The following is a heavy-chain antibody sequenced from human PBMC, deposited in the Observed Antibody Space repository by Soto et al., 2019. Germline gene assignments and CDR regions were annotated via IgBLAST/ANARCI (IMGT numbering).Heavy chain of an antibody. D-gene: IGHD6-19*01. CDR3: ARELGSSGWPFDL. CDR2: VHYNGNT. CDR1: GDSISSYY. Sequence: PSETLSLTCSVSGDSISSYYWTWIRQPPGKGLEWVGFVHYNGNTNYNPSLKSRVTISLDTSKNHFSLRLNSVTAADTAVYYCARELGSSGWPFDLWGQGILVTVSS. J-gene: IGHJ4*02. V-gene: IGHV4-59*13.